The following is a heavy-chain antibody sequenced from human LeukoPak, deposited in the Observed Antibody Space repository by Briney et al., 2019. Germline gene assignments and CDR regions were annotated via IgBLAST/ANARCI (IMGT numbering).Heavy chain of an antibody. CDR2: IYYSGST. Sequence: SETLPLTCTVSGGSIRSYYWSWIRQPPGKGLEWIGYIYYSGSTNYNPPLKSRVTISVATSRNQSSLKLSSVTAADTAVYYCARATGSIYLGVAFDIWGQGTMVTVSS. CDR3: ARATGSIYLGVAFDI. CDR1: GGSIRSYY. D-gene: IGHD3-16*01. V-gene: IGHV4-59*01. J-gene: IGHJ3*02.